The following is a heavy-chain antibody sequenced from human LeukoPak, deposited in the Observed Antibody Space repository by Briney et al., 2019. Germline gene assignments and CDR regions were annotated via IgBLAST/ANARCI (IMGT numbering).Heavy chain of an antibody. CDR2: TSPGNGNT. CDR1: GYTFTNYG. D-gene: IGHD6-13*01. J-gene: IGHJ4*02. Sequence: ASVKVSCKASGYTFTNYGMHWVRHAPGQRPEWMGWTSPGNGNTKYSQEFQGRVTITRDTSATTAYMELSSLRSEDMAGYYCARWNEAAAGFDYWGEGSLVTVSS. V-gene: IGHV1-3*02. CDR3: ARWNEAAAGFDY.